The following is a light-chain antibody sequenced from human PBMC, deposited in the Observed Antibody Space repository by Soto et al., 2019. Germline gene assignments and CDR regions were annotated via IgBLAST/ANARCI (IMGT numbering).Light chain of an antibody. V-gene: IGLV7-43*01. CDR1: TGTVTSGYY. J-gene: IGLJ1*01. Sequence: QAVVTQEPSLTVSPGGTVTLTCASSTGTVTSGYYPNWFQQKPGQAPRALIYSTNKKHSWTPARFSGSLLGGKAALTLSGVHPEDEAEYYCLLYYGGAYVFGTGTKVTVL. CDR3: LLYYGGAYV. CDR2: STN.